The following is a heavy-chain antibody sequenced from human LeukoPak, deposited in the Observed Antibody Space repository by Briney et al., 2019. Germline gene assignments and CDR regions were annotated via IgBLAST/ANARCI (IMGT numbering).Heavy chain of an antibody. CDR3: ARGGDRRGFDY. Sequence: PSETLSLTCTVSGGSISDGGYYWSWIRQHPGKGLEWIGYICDSGTTYYSPALQSRVTISVDKSDNKFSLKLRSLTAADTAVYYCARGGDRRGFDYWGQGTLVIVSS. J-gene: IGHJ4*02. V-gene: IGHV4-31*03. D-gene: IGHD1-14*01. CDR1: GGSISDGGYY. CDR2: ICDSGTT.